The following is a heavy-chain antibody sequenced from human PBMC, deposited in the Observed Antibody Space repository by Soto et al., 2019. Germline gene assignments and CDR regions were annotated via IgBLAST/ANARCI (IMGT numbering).Heavy chain of an antibody. J-gene: IGHJ6*02. D-gene: IGHD1-7*01. V-gene: IGHV1-69*01. Sequence: QVQLVQSGAEGQKPGSSVKVSCKASGGTFSSYAISWVRQSPGQGLERMGGIIPIFGTAKYAQKFQGKVTITEDESTSTVCMERSSLRSEDTAVYYCARELELTSREYYYGMDVCGQGTTVTVSS. CDR1: GGTFSSYA. CDR2: IIPIFGTA. CDR3: ARELELTSREYYYGMDV.